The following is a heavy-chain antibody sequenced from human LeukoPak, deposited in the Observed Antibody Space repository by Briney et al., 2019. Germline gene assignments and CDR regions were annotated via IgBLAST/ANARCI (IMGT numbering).Heavy chain of an antibody. Sequence: SETLSLTCAVSGYSISSGYYWGWIRQPPEKGLEWIGSIYHSGSTYYNPSLKSRVTISVDTSKNQFSLKLSSVTAADTAVYYCARLYSGVTRPFDYWGQGTLVTVSS. V-gene: IGHV4-38-2*01. D-gene: IGHD4-23*01. CDR1: GYSISSGYY. CDR3: ARLYSGVTRPFDY. CDR2: IYHSGST. J-gene: IGHJ4*02.